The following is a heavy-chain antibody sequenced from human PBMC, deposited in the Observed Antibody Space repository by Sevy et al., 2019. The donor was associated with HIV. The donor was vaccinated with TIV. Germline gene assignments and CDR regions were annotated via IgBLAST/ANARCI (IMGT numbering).Heavy chain of an antibody. D-gene: IGHD2-21*01. CDR1: GFTFSSYA. V-gene: IGHV3-23*01. J-gene: IGHJ3*02. CDR2: ISGSGGST. CDR3: GNLYCGGDCYGRGSANDAFDI. Sequence: GGSLRLSCAASGFTFSSYAMSWVRQAPGKGLEWVSIISGSGGSTYYADSGKGRFTISRENSKNTLHLQMNSLSAEAKAVYYCGNLYCGGDCYGRGSANDAFDIWGQGTMVTVSS.